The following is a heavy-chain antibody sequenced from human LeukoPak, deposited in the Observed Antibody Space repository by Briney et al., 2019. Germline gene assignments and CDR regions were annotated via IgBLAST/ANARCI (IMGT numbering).Heavy chain of an antibody. J-gene: IGHJ4*02. CDR2: INHSGST. D-gene: IGHD3-22*01. CDR1: GGSFSGYY. V-gene: IGHV4-34*01. CDR3: ARGQVNYYDSSGYQF. Sequence: KPSETLSLTCAVYGGSFSGYYWSWIRQPPGKGLEWIGEINHSGSTNYNPSLKSRVTISVDTSKNQFSLKLSSVTAADTAVYYCARGQVNYYDSSGYQFWGQGTLVTVSS.